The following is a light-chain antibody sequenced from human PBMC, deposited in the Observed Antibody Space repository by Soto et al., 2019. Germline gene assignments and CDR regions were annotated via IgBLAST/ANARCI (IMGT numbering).Light chain of an antibody. J-gene: IGKJ2*01. CDR2: WSS. V-gene: IGKV4-1*01. Sequence: DIVMTQSPDSLAVSLGERATINCKSSQSVLYNSNNKNYLAWYQQKPGQPPKLLIYWSSTRASGVPDRFSVSGSGTDFTLTISSLQAEDVAVYYCQQYYSTPYTFGQGTKLEIK. CDR3: QQYYSTPYT. CDR1: QSVLYNSNNKNY.